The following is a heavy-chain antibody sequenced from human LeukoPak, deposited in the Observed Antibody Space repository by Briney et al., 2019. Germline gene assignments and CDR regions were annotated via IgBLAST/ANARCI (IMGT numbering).Heavy chain of an antibody. CDR3: ARIGFRGALWFGESLNIDY. D-gene: IGHD3-10*01. CDR1: GGSISSSSYY. V-gene: IGHV4-39*07. J-gene: IGHJ4*02. Sequence: SETLSLTCTVSGGSISSSSYYWGWIRQPPGKGLEWIGSIYYSGSTYYNPSLKSRVTISVDTSKNQFSLKLSSVTAADTAVYYCARIGFRGALWFGESLNIDYWGQGTLVTVSS. CDR2: IYYSGST.